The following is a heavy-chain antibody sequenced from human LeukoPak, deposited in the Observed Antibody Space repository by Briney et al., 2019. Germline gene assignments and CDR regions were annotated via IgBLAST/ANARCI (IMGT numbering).Heavy chain of an antibody. CDR2: IYYSGST. V-gene: IGHV4-30-4*08. J-gene: IGHJ5*02. Sequence: SETLSLTCTVSGGSISSGDYYWSWIRQPPGKGLEWIGYIYYSGSTYYNPSLKSRVTISVDTSKNQFSLKLSSVTAADTAVYYCALYGSGSYYNWFDPWGQGTLVTVS. CDR1: GGSISSGDYY. D-gene: IGHD3-10*01. CDR3: ALYGSGSYYNWFDP.